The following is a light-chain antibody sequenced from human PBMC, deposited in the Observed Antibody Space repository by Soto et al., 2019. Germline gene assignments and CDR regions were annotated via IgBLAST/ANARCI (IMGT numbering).Light chain of an antibody. V-gene: IGLV1-40*01. CDR2: GNS. CDR3: QSYDSSLHVV. CDR1: RSNIGAGYD. Sequence: QSVLTQPPSVSGAPGQRVTISCTGSRSNIGAGYDVHWYQQLPGTAPKLLIYGNSNRPSGVPDRFSGSKSGTSASLAITGLQAEDEADYYCQSYDSSLHVVFGGGTKVTVL. J-gene: IGLJ2*01.